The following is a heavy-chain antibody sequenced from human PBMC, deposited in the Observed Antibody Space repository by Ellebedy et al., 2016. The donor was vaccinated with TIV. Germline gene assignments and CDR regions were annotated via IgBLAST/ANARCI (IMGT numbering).Heavy chain of an antibody. CDR2: IKWNGGRT. CDR1: GFKFDDYG. J-gene: IGHJ4*02. CDR3: ARVYSDSTGFYFFDQ. D-gene: IGHD3-22*01. Sequence: GESLKISCAVSGFKFDDYGMNWVRQAPGKGLEWVAGIKWNGGRTQFADSVRGRFSISRDNARNSLHLQMNSLRVEDTALYYCARVYSDSTGFYFFDQWGQGARVTVS. V-gene: IGHV3-20*04.